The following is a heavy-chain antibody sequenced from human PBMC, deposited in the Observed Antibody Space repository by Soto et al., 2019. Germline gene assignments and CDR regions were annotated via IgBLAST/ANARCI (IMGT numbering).Heavy chain of an antibody. CDR3: ARVDIAVVPSTTFDY. J-gene: IGHJ4*02. D-gene: IGHD2-2*01. V-gene: IGHV4-39*01. CDR1: GGSISSISYY. Sequence: SETLSLTCTVSGGSISSISYYWGWIRQPPGKGLEWIGSIKYSGHTFYNPSLKSRVTMSVDTSKNQFSLRLSSVTAAETAVYYCARVDIAVVPSTTFDYWGQGTLVTVSS. CDR2: IKYSGHT.